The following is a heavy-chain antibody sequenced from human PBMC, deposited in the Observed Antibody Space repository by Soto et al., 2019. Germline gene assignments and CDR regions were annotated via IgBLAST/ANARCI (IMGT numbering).Heavy chain of an antibody. Sequence: QVQLVQSGAEVKKPGASVKVSCKASGYTFTGYSMHWVRQAPGQGLEWMGWINPNSGGTNYAQKFQGWVTMTRDTSISTADMELSRLKSDDTAVYYCARDRGTYGHNPPDYWGQGTLVTVSS. CDR3: ARDRGTYGHNPPDY. CDR1: GYTFTGYS. CDR2: INPNSGGT. D-gene: IGHD3-10*01. J-gene: IGHJ4*02. V-gene: IGHV1-2*04.